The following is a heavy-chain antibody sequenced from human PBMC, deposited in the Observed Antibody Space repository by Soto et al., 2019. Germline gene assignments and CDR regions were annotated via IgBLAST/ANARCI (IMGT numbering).Heavy chain of an antibody. V-gene: IGHV5-51*01. D-gene: IGHD2-2*01. CDR2: IYPGDSDT. J-gene: IGHJ6*02. Sequence: GESLKISCKGSGYSFTSYWIGWVRQMPGKGLEWMGIIYPGDSDTRYSPSFQGQVTISADKSISTAYLQWSSLKASDTAMYYCASTSGVVVPAATHYYYYGMDVSGQATTVTFSS. CDR3: ASTSGVVVPAATHYYYYGMDV. CDR1: GYSFTSYW.